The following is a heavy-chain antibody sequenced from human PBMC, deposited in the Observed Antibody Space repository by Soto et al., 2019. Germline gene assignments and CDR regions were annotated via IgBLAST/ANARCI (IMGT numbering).Heavy chain of an antibody. Sequence: SETLSLTCTVSGGSFGSSAYYWGWIRRAPGKGLEWIGSINSSGSTFSNPSLKSRVTLSVDTSKNQFSLKLTSVTAADTALYYCSRRAPEGFDPWGQGTLVTVYS. V-gene: IGHV4-39*01. J-gene: IGHJ5*02. CDR3: SRRAPEGFDP. CDR1: GGSFGSSAYY. CDR2: INSSGST.